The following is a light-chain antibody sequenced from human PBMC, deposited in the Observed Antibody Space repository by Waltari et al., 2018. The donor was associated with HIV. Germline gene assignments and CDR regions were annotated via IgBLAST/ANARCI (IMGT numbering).Light chain of an antibody. CDR1: SSDVGGYNY. CDR3: CSYTGYNDFL. Sequence: QSALTQPPSASGSPGQSVTISCTGTSSDVGGYNYVSWYQQHPGKAPKLIIVEVTKRPSGVPNRFSGSKSGNTASLTVSGLQADDEADYYCCSYTGYNDFLFGAGTKLTVL. J-gene: IGLJ3*02. CDR2: EVT. V-gene: IGLV2-8*01.